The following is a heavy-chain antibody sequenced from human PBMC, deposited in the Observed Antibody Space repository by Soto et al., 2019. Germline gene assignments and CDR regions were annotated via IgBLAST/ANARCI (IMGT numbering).Heavy chain of an antibody. J-gene: IGHJ3*02. CDR3: AIEKVGATSVHVFDI. Sequence: GGSLRLSCAASGFTVSNHYMSWVRQAPGKGLEWVSVIYDGGSTYYAESVKDRFTISRDNSKNTLYLQMNSLRAEDTAVYYCAIEKVGATSVHVFDIWGQGTMVTVSS. D-gene: IGHD1-26*01. CDR1: GFTVSNHY. V-gene: IGHV3-66*01. CDR2: IYDGGST.